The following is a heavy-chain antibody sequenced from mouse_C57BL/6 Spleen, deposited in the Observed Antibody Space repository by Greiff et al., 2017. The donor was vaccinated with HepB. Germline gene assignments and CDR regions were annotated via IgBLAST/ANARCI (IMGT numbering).Heavy chain of an antibody. D-gene: IGHD1-1*01. CDR3: ASLIFTTVVAPYYFDY. CDR2: ISSGSSTI. Sequence: DVMLVESGGGLVKPGGSLKLSCAASGFTFSDYGMHWVRQAPEKGLEWVAYISSGSSTIYYADTVKGRFTISRDNAKNTLFLQMTSLRSEDTAMYYCASLIFTTVVAPYYFDYWGQGTTLTVSS. J-gene: IGHJ2*01. CDR1: GFTFSDYG. V-gene: IGHV5-17*01.